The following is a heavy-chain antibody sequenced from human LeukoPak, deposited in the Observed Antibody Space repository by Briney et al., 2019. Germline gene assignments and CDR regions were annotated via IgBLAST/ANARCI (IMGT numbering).Heavy chain of an antibody. J-gene: IGHJ2*01. Sequence: GASVTVSCKASGYTFISHNMHWVRQAPRHGLERMGMINPSGGSTTYAQKFQGRVTMTRDTSTSTVYMELSSLRSEDTAVYFCARDLRRHVYNRDWYFDLWGRGTLVTVFS. CDR1: GYTFISHN. D-gene: IGHD5-24*01. V-gene: IGHV1-46*01. CDR2: INPSGGST. CDR3: ARDLRRHVYNRDWYFDL.